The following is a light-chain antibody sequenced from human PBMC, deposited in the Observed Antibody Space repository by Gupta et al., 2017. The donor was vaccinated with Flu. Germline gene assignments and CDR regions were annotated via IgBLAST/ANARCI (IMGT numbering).Light chain of an antibody. CDR2: GAS. CDR1: RSVSRN. J-gene: IGKJ4*01. V-gene: IGKV3-15*01. Sequence: ATLSVSPGDTATLSCRASRSVSRNLAWYQQKPGQPPRLLIYGASTRATGVPARFSGSGSGAEFTLTISSLQSEDFAVYYCQQYNNWPPLTFGGGTKVEIK. CDR3: QQYNNWPPLT.